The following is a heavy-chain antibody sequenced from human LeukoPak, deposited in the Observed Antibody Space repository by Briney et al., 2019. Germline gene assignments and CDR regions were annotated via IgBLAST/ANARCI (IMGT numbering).Heavy chain of an antibody. V-gene: IGHV4-59*08. CDR1: GGSISSYY. Sequence: SETLSLICTVSGGSISSYYWSWIRQPPGKGLEWIGYIYYSGSTNYNPSLKSRVTISVDTSKNQFSLKLSSVTAADTAVYYRARLVITTGYFDYWGQGTLVTVSS. D-gene: IGHD3-22*01. J-gene: IGHJ4*02. CDR3: ARLVITTGYFDY. CDR2: IYYSGST.